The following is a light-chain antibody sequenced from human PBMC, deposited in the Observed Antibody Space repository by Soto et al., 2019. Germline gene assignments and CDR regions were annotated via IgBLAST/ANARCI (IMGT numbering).Light chain of an antibody. CDR2: GAS. CDR3: QQYNSWPRT. V-gene: IGKV3-15*01. J-gene: IGKJ1*01. CDR1: QSVSSN. Sequence: EIVMTQSPATLSVSPGERATLSCRASQSVSSNLAWYQQKPGQAPRLLIYGASTRATGIPARFSGSGSGTEFTLTIPSLQSEDFAVYYCQQYNSWPRTFGQGTKVDI.